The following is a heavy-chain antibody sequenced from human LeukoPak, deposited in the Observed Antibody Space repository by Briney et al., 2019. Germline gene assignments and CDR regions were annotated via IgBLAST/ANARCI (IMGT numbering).Heavy chain of an antibody. D-gene: IGHD6-13*01. J-gene: IGHJ6*02. CDR2: ISYDGSNK. CDR3: ARSLAIDALVLFGMDV. CDR1: GFTFSSYA. V-gene: IGHV3-30-3*01. Sequence: GGSLRLSCAASGFTFSSYAMSWVRQAPGKGLEWVAVISYDGSNKYYADSVKGRFTISRDNSKNTLYLQMNSLRAEDTAVYYCARSLAIDALVLFGMDVWGQGTTVTVSS.